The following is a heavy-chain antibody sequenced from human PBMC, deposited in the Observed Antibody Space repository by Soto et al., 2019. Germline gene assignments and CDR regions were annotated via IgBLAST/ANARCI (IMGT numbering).Heavy chain of an antibody. CDR3: ARGRNYYGSGSYFSWFDP. Sequence: SSETLSLTCAVYGGSFSGYYWSWIRQPPGKGLEWIGEINHSGSTNYNPSLKSRVTISVDTSKNQFSLKLSSVTAADTAVYYCARGRNYYGSGSYFSWFDPWGQGTLVTVSS. CDR2: INHSGST. V-gene: IGHV4-34*01. J-gene: IGHJ5*02. D-gene: IGHD3-10*01. CDR1: GGSFSGYY.